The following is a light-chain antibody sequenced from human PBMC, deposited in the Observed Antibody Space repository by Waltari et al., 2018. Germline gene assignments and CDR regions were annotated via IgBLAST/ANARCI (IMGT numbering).Light chain of an antibody. CDR1: QSVSSKY. CDR3: QQYGSSPPIS. CDR2: GAS. Sequence: EIVLTQSPGTLSLSPGERITLSCRASQSVSSKYLAWYQQKPGQAPRLLIYGASSRATGIPDRFSGSGSGTDFTLTISRLEPEDFAVDYCQQYGSSPPISFGQGTRLEIK. J-gene: IGKJ5*01. V-gene: IGKV3-20*01.